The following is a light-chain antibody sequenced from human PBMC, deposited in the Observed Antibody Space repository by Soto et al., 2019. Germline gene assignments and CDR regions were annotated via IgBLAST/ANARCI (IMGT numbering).Light chain of an antibody. CDR3: YSHAGSHVI. J-gene: IGLJ2*01. V-gene: IGLV2-23*02. CDR2: EVS. CDR1: TSDVGTYKF. Sequence: QSALTQPASVSGSPGQSITISCTGTTSDVGTYKFVSWYQQHPGIAPKLMIYEVSERPSGVSNRFSGSKSGNTASLTISGLQAEDEADYYCYSHAGSHVIFGGGTKLTVL.